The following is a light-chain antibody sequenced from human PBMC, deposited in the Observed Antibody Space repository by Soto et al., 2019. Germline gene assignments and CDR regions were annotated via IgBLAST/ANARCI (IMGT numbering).Light chain of an antibody. CDR3: QQYGGSPRIT. Sequence: EIVLTQSPGTLSLSPGEIATLSCRASQSVSSSYLAWYQQKPGQALRLLIYGASSRATGIPDRFSGSGSGTDFTLIINRLEPEDVAIYYCQQYGGSPRITFGQGTRLEIK. J-gene: IGKJ5*01. CDR2: GAS. CDR1: QSVSSSY. V-gene: IGKV3-20*01.